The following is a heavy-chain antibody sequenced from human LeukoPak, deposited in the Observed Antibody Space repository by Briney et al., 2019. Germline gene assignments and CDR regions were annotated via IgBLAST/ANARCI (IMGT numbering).Heavy chain of an antibody. CDR2: IYHSGSP. CDR1: GGSISSNNW. D-gene: IGHD1-1*01. J-gene: IGHJ4*02. CDR3: ARVNINNWHSCDY. Sequence: SETLSLTCAVSGGSISSNNWWGWVRQPPGKGLEWIGEIYHSGSPNYNPSLKSRVTISVDKSRNHFSPNLSSVTAADTAVYYCARVNINNWHSCDYWGQGTLVTVSS. V-gene: IGHV4-4*02.